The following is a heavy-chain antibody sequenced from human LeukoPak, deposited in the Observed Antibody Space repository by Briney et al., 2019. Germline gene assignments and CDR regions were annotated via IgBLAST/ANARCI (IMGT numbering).Heavy chain of an antibody. J-gene: IGHJ3*02. V-gene: IGHV4-59*08. CDR2: IYYSGST. D-gene: IGHD5-18*01. CDR3: ARPSVDTARVWAFDI. CDR1: GGSFSGYY. Sequence: SETLSLTCAVYGGSFSGYYWSWIRQPPGKGLEWIGYIYYSGSTNYNPSLKSRVTISVDTSKNQFSLKLSSVTAADTAVYYCARPSVDTARVWAFDIWGQGTMVTVSS.